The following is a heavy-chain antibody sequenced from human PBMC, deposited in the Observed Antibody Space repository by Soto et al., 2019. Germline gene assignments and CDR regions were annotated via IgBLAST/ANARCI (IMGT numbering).Heavy chain of an antibody. Sequence: SETLSLTCAVSVGSISSGGYSWSWIRQPPGKGLEWIGYICHSGSTYYNPSLKSRVTISVDRSKNQFSLKLSSVTAADTAVYYCAGLSEGAFDIWGQGTMVTVSS. CDR1: VGSISSGGYS. CDR3: AGLSEGAFDI. CDR2: ICHSGST. J-gene: IGHJ3*02. V-gene: IGHV4-30-2*01.